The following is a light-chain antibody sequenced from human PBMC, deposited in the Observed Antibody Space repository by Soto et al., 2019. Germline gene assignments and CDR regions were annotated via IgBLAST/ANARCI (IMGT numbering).Light chain of an antibody. CDR1: TSNIGSNY. J-gene: IGLJ2*01. CDR3: ASWDDSLSGVL. CDR2: RNY. Sequence: QTVLTQPPSAYGTPGQWVTISCSGSTSNIGSNYVFWYQQIPRTAPKLLIYRNYHRPSGVPDRFSGSKSGASVSLTISGLRVEDEAHYYCASWDDSLSGVLFGGGTKLTVL. V-gene: IGLV1-47*01.